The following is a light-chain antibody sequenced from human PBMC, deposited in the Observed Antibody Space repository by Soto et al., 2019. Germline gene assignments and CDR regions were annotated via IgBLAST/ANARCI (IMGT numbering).Light chain of an antibody. J-gene: IGKJ1*01. Sequence: EIVLTQSPATLSLSPGERATLSCRASQSVSSYLAWYQQKPGQAPRLLIYDASNRATGIPARFSGSGSGKDFNLTISSLEPEDFAVYYCQQYGSSGTFGQGTKVDIK. V-gene: IGKV3-11*01. CDR2: DAS. CDR1: QSVSSY. CDR3: QQYGSSGT.